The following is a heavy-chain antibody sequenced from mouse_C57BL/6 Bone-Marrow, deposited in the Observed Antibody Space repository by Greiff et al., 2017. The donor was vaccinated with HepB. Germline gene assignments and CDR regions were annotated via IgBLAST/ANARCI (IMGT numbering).Heavy chain of an antibody. J-gene: IGHJ2*01. Sequence: QVQLQQSGAELARPGASVKLSCKASGYTFTSYGISWVKQRTGQGLEWIGEIYPRSGNTYYNEKFKGKATLTADKSSSTAYMELRSLTSEDSAVYFCARGGGRLVSDYWGQGTTLTFSS. CDR3: ARGGGRLVSDY. D-gene: IGHD1-1*01. CDR1: GYTFTSYG. V-gene: IGHV1-81*01. CDR2: IYPRSGNT.